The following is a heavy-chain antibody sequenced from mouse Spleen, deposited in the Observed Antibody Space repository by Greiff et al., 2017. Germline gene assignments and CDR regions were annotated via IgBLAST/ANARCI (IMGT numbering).Heavy chain of an antibody. Sequence: SGAELVKPGASIMLSCTASGFNLKDYYIHWVKQRTEQGLDSIGRIDPEDGETKYAPKFQDKATITADTSSNTAYLQLSSLTSEDTAVYYCARRGYYGSHYYFDYWGQGTTLTVSS. CDR3: ARRGYYGSHYYFDY. D-gene: IGHD1-1*01. CDR2: IDPEDGET. J-gene: IGHJ2*01. V-gene: IGHV14-2*01. CDR1: GFNLKDYY.